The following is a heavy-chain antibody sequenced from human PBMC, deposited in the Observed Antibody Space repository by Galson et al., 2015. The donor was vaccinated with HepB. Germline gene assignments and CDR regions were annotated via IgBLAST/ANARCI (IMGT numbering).Heavy chain of an antibody. J-gene: IGHJ6*02. CDR1: EFTFRHYA. CDR3: ARGGSTIFGGLDV. D-gene: IGHD3-3*02. Sequence: SLRLSCAASEFTFRHYAMHWVRQAPGKGLEWVAVISFDGIDEYYADSVKGRITISRANSKSTLYLQMNNVSVEDTAVYYCARGGSTIFGGLDVWGQGTTVTVSS. V-gene: IGHV3-30-3*01. CDR2: ISFDGIDE.